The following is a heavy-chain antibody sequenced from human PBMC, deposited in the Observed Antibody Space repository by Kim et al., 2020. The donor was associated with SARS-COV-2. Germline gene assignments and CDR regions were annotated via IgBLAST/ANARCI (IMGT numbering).Heavy chain of an antibody. Sequence: GGSLRLSCAASGFTFSSYAMSWVRQAPGKGLEWVSAISGSGGSTYYADSVKVRFTISRDNSKNTLYLQMNSLRAEDTAVYYCAKVRARLLGYYYYGMDVWGQGTTVTVSS. D-gene: IGHD2-8*02. CDR2: ISGSGGST. V-gene: IGHV3-23*01. J-gene: IGHJ6*02. CDR3: AKVRARLLGYYYYGMDV. CDR1: GFTFSSYA.